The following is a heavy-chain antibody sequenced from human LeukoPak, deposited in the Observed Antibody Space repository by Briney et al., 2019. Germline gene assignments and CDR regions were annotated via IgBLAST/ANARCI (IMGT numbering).Heavy chain of an antibody. D-gene: IGHD1-1*01. CDR2: ISGSGGST. V-gene: IGHV3-23*01. Sequence: PGGSLRLSCAASGFTFSSYAMSWVRQAPGKGLEWVSAISGSGGSTYYADSVKGRFTISRDNSKNTLYLQMNSLRAEDTAVYYCAKGNWISTLLPYYFDYWGQGTLVTVSS. CDR3: AKGNWISTLLPYYFDY. J-gene: IGHJ4*02. CDR1: GFTFSSYA.